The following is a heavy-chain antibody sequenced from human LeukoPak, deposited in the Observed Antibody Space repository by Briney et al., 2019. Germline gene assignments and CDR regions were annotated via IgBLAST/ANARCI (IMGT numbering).Heavy chain of an antibody. CDR3: ATQYYYDSSGYSDAFDI. D-gene: IGHD3-22*01. Sequence: GASVKVSCKASGYTFTSYYMHWVRQAPGQGLEWMGIINPSGGSTSYTQKFQGRVTMTRDTSTSTVYMELSSLRSEDTAVYYCATQYYYDSSGYSDAFDIWGQGTMVTVSS. CDR1: GYTFTSYY. V-gene: IGHV1-46*01. CDR2: INPSGGST. J-gene: IGHJ3*02.